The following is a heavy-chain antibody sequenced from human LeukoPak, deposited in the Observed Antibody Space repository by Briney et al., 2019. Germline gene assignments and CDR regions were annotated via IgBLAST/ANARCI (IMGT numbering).Heavy chain of an antibody. J-gene: IGHJ4*02. CDR1: GFTFSSYS. Sequence: GGSLRLSCAASGFTFSSYSMNWVRQAPGKGLEWVSYISSSSSTIYYADSVKGRFTISRDNAKNSLYLQMNSLRAEDTAVYYCARVFRPGAPDYWGQGTLVTVSS. D-gene: IGHD2-21*01. CDR3: ARVFRPGAPDY. CDR2: ISSSSSTI. V-gene: IGHV3-48*04.